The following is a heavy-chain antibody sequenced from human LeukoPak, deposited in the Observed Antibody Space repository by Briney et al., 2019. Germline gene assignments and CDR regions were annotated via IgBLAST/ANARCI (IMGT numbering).Heavy chain of an antibody. CDR2: INPNSGGT. V-gene: IGHV1-2*02. Sequence: ASVKVSCKASGYTFTDYYTHWVRQAPGQGPEWMGWINPNSGGTNYAQKFQGRVTMTRDTSISTAYMELSRLRSDDTAVYYCARGATAGRFSLRPTGAYYMDVWGKGTTVTVSS. CDR1: GYTFTDYY. CDR3: ARGATAGRFSLRPTGAYYMDV. J-gene: IGHJ6*03. D-gene: IGHD6-13*01.